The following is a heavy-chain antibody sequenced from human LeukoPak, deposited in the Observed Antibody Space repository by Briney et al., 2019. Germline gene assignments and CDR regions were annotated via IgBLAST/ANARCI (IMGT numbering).Heavy chain of an antibody. CDR1: GGSFSDNY. Sequence: PSETLSLTCAVHGGSFSDNYWSWIRQPPGKGLEWIGEINHSGNTNYNPSLKSRVTISVDTSKNQFSLKLSSVTAADTAVYYCAGFTINIGYDILTGYLNWFDPWGQGTLVTVSS. D-gene: IGHD3-9*01. J-gene: IGHJ5*02. V-gene: IGHV4-34*01. CDR3: AGFTINIGYDILTGYLNWFDP. CDR2: INHSGNT.